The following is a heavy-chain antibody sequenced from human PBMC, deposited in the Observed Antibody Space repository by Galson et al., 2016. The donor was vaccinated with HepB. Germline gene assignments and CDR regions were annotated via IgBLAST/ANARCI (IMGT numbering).Heavy chain of an antibody. CDR2: IKEDGSQK. Sequence: SLRLSCAASGFSFSSYWMTWVRQAPGKGLEWVANIKEDGSQKYHVDSVKGRFTISRDNAKDSLYLQMNTLRVDDTAIYYCVREPRAGAYYFDYWGQGTLVTVSS. CDR1: GFSFSSYW. D-gene: IGHD6-19*01. J-gene: IGHJ4*02. V-gene: IGHV3-7*01. CDR3: VREPRAGAYYFDY.